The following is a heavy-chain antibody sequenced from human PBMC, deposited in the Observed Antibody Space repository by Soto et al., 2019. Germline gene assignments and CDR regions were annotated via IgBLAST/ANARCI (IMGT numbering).Heavy chain of an antibody. CDR3: TLSFDFWSGSYYYGMDV. Sequence: GASVQVSCKASGGTFSSYAISWVRQAPGQGLEWMGGIIPIFGPANYPQKFQGRVTITADKSTSTAYMELSSLLSEDTGVDYCTLSFDFWSGSYYYGMDVWGQGTTVTVSS. V-gene: IGHV1-69*06. CDR2: IIPIFGPA. CDR1: GGTFSSYA. D-gene: IGHD3-3*01. J-gene: IGHJ6*02.